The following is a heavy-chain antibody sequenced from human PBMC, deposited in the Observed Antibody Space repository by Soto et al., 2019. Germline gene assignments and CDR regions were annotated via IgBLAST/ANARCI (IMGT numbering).Heavy chain of an antibody. CDR3: AHTHPYYFSISCYHNRGYFDY. CDR2: IYWDDDK. Sequence: QITLKESGPTLVKPTQTLTLTCTFSGFSLSTSGVGVGWIRQPPGKALEWLALIYWDDDKRYSPSLKSRLTNTKDTFKTRVVLTMSNRDPGNTATYYCAHTHPYYFSISCYHNRGYFDYWFQGTLVTVSS. D-gene: IGHD3-22*01. CDR1: GFSLSTSGVG. J-gene: IGHJ4*02. V-gene: IGHV2-5*02.